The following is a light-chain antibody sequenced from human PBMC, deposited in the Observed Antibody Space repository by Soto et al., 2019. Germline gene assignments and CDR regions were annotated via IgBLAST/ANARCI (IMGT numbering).Light chain of an antibody. CDR1: SSDVGSYNR. CDR2: DVS. V-gene: IGLV2-18*02. CDR3: SSFTTSSTYV. J-gene: IGLJ1*01. Sequence: QSVLTQPPSVSRSPGQSVAISCSGTSSDVGSYNRVSWYQQPPGTAPKLMIYDVSNRPSGVPDRFSGSKSGNTASLTISGLHAEDEADYYCSSFTTSSTYVFGTGTKLTVL.